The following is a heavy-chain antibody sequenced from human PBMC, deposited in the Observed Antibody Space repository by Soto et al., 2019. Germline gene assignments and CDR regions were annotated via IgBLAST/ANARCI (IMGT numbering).Heavy chain of an antibody. Sequence: PVGSLTISCTVFGYAFTSYWIAWVRQMPGKGLEWMGIIYPGDSDTRYSPSFQGQVTISVDKSISTAYLQWSTLKASDTAMYYCARGYCTTTICDPWFDPWGQGTLVTVSS. CDR2: IYPGDSDT. D-gene: IGHD2-2*01. J-gene: IGHJ5*02. V-gene: IGHV5-51*01. CDR1: GYAFTSYW. CDR3: ARGYCTTTICDPWFDP.